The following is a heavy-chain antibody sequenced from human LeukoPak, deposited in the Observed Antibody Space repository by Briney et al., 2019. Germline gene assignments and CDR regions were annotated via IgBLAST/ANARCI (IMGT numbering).Heavy chain of an antibody. D-gene: IGHD1-26*01. CDR3: ARGRASSGSYLNFDY. V-gene: IGHV1-18*01. J-gene: IGHJ4*02. CDR1: GYTFTSYG. CDR2: ISAYNGNT. Sequence: GASVKVSCKASGYTFTSYGISWVRQAPGQGLEWMGWISAYNGNTNYAQKLQGRVTMTTDTSTSTAYMELRSLRSDDTAVYYCARGRASSGSYLNFDYWGQGTLVTVSS.